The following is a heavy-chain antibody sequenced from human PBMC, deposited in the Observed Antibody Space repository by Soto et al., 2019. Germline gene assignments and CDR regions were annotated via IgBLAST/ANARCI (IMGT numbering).Heavy chain of an antibody. CDR1: GFTFDDHA. V-gene: IGHV3-9*01. CDR2: ISWNSGTI. Sequence: PGGSLRLSCAASGFTFDDHAMHWVRQGPGKGLEWVSGISWNSGTIVYADSVKGRFTISRDNTKNSLYLQMGSLRREDTALYYCAKDLKSPGCYFGLDLWGQGTTVTVSS. D-gene: IGHD6-19*01. J-gene: IGHJ6*02. CDR3: AKDLKSPGCYFGLDL.